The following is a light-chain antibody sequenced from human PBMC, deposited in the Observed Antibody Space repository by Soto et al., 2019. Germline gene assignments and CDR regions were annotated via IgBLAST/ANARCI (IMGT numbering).Light chain of an antibody. V-gene: IGKV3D-15*01. CDR1: QSVSSN. Sequence: EIVMTQSPATQSVSPGERATLSCRASQSVSSNLAWYQQKPGQAPRLLIYGASTRATGIPARFSGSGSGTEFTLTISSLQSEDFAVHYCQQYNNWPQTFGQGTKVDIK. CDR3: QQYNNWPQT. CDR2: GAS. J-gene: IGKJ1*01.